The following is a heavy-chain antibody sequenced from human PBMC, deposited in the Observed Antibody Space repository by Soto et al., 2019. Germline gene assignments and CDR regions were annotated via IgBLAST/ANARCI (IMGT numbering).Heavy chain of an antibody. D-gene: IGHD2-21*01. Sequence: QVQLVQSGAEVKKPGSSVKVSCKASGGTFSSYTINWVRQAPGQGLEWMGMIIPILGIANYAQKFQDRVTNTADKATSTAYMELSSLRSEDTAVYYCARGRCGRGDYWGQGTLVTVSS. J-gene: IGHJ4*02. CDR3: ARGRCGRGDY. CDR2: IIPILGIA. V-gene: IGHV1-69*02. CDR1: GGTFSSYT.